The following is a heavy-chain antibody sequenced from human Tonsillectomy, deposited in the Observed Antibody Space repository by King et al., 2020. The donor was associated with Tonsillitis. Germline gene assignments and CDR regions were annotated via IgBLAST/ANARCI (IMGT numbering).Heavy chain of an antibody. CDR3: VGGYAFSRGHSNWFDP. J-gene: IGHJ5*02. D-gene: IGHD3-3*01. CDR1: GFTFYGFA. V-gene: IGHV3-64D*08. Sequence: VQLVQSGGGLVQPGGSLRLSCSASGFTFYGFAVHWVRQAPGKGLEHVAAISFNGGTTFYADSVKGRFTISRGNSENTLYLQMSSLRSEDTAVYHCVGGYAFSRGHSNWFDPWGQGTFVTVSS. CDR2: ISFNGGTT.